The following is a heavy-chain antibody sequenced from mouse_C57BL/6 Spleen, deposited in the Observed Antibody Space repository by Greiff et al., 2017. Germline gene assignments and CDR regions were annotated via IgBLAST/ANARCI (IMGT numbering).Heavy chain of an antibody. J-gene: IGHJ1*03. CDR3: TRDGYYGSNWYFDV. CDR1: GYTFTDYE. V-gene: IGHV1-15*01. CDR2: IDPETGGT. D-gene: IGHD1-1*01. Sequence: QVQLQQSGAELVRPGASVTLSCKASGYTFTDYEMHWVKQTPVHGLEWIGAIDPETGGTAYNQKFKGKAILTADKSSSTAYMELRSLTSEDSAFDDCTRDGYYGSNWYFDVWGTGTTVTVSS.